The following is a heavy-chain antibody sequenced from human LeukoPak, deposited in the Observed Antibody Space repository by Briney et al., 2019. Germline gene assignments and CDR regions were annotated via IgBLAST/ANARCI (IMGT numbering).Heavy chain of an antibody. Sequence: ASVKVSCKASGYTFTSYDINWVRQATGQGLEWMGWMSPNSGNTGYAQKFQGRVTITADKSTSTAYMELSSLRSEDTAGYYCATFYITATTGYYYYMDVWGKGTTVTVSS. CDR2: MSPNSGNT. V-gene: IGHV1-8*01. CDR1: GYTFTSYD. CDR3: ATFYITATTGYYYYMDV. D-gene: IGHD1-14*01. J-gene: IGHJ6*03.